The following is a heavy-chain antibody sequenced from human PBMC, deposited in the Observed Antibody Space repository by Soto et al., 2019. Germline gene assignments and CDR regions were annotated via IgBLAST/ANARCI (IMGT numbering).Heavy chain of an antibody. CDR2: ISGSGADT. V-gene: IGHV3-23*01. CDR1: GFIFSNYA. D-gene: IGHD2-15*01. CDR3: AKDTGRGGGSGFDY. Sequence: EVQLLESGGGLVQPGGSLRLSCAPSGFIFSNYAMSWVRQARGKGLEWVSAISGSGADTYYTESVKGRFTISRDNFKNTLYLQMNSLRAEDTAVYYCAKDTGRGGGSGFDYWRQGTLVTVSS. J-gene: IGHJ4*02.